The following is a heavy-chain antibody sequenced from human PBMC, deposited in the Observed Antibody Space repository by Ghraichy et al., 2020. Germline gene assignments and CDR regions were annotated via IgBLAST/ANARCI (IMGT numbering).Heavy chain of an antibody. V-gene: IGHV4-4*02. CDR3: ASFYGSGSYAFFDY. J-gene: IGHJ4*02. D-gene: IGHD3-10*01. Sequence: SETLSLTCAVSGGSISSSNWWSWVRQPPGKGLEWIGEIYHSGSTNYNPSLKSRVTISVDKSKNQFSLKLSSVTAADTAVDYCASFYGSGSYAFFDYWGQGTLVTASS. CDR1: GGSISSSNW. CDR2: IYHSGST.